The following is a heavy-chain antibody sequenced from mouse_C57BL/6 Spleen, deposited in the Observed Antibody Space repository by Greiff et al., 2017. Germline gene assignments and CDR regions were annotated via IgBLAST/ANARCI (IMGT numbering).Heavy chain of an antibody. CDR2: IRLKSDNYAT. D-gene: IGHD1-1*01. CDR3: TATVVAPFGY. V-gene: IGHV6-3*01. Sequence: EVKLMESGGGLVQPGGSMQLSCVASGFTFSNYWMNWVRQSPEKGLEWVAQIRLKSDNYATHYAESVKGRFTISRDDSKSSVYLQMNNLRAEDTGIYYCTATVVAPFGYWGQGTTLTVSS. CDR1: GFTFSNYW. J-gene: IGHJ2*01.